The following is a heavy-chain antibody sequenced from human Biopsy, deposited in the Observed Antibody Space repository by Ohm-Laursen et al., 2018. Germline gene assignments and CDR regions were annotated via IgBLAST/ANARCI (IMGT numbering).Heavy chain of an antibody. Sequence: SVTVSCQASGYPLTDLSMHWVRPAPGQGLEWMGGFAPENGKTIYAQKFQGRVTMTEDTSTDTAYMELSNLRSEDTAVYYCAGDINNWNVNYWGQGTLVIVSS. CDR1: GYPLTDLS. CDR3: AGDINNWNVNY. CDR2: FAPENGKT. V-gene: IGHV1-24*01. D-gene: IGHD1-20*01. J-gene: IGHJ4*02.